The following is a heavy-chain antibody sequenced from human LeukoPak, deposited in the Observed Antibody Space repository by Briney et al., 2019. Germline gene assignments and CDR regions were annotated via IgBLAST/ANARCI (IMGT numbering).Heavy chain of an antibody. CDR1: GYSISSGYY. CDR3: ARLMPRNFDY. D-gene: IGHD2-8*01. Sequence: SETLSLTCAVSGYSISSGYYWGWIRQPPGKGLEWIGSIYHSGSAYYNPSLKSRVTISVDTSKNQFSLKLSSVTAADTAVYYCARLMPRNFDYWGQGTLVTVSS. J-gene: IGHJ4*02. CDR2: IYHSGSA. V-gene: IGHV4-38-2*01.